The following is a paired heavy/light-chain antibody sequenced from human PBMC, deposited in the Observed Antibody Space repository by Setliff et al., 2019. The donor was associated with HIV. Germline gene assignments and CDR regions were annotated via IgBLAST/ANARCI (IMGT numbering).Light chain of an antibody. CDR3: QKYNSAPPLT. V-gene: IGKV1-27*01. J-gene: IGKJ4*01. CDR2: AAS. CDR1: QGISNY. Sequence: DIQMTQSPSSLSASVGDRVTITCRASQGISNYLAWYQQKPGKVPKLLIYAASTLQSGVPSRFSGSGSGTDFTLTISSLQPEDVATYYCQKYNSAPPLTFGGGTKVEIK.
Heavy chain of an antibody. CDR2: ISSSGSTI. V-gene: IGHV3-48*03. D-gene: IGHD3-16*02. J-gene: IGHJ4*02. CDR1: GFTFSSYE. CDR3: ARGHPPEGYDYVWGSYRYRYFDY. Sequence: EVQLVESGGGLVQPGGSLRLSCAASGFTFSSYEMNWVRQAPGKGLEWVSYISSSGSTIYYADSVKGRFTISRDNAKNSLYLQMNSLRAEDTAVYYCARGHPPEGYDYVWGSYRYRYFDYWGQGTLVTVSS.